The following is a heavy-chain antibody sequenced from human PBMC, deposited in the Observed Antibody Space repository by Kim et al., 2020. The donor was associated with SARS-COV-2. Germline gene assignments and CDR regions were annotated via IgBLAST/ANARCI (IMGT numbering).Heavy chain of an antibody. D-gene: IGHD1-20*01. CDR3: ARTSITGTPNWFDP. J-gene: IGHJ5*02. Sequence: AVTVKSRITINPDTSKNQFSLQLNSVTPEDTAVYYCARTSITGTPNWFDPWGQGTLVTVSS. V-gene: IGHV6-1*01.